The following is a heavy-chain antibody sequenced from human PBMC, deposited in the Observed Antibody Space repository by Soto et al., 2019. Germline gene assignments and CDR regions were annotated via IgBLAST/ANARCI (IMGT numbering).Heavy chain of an antibody. CDR3: ARGRARTERSGSYPLFEY. Sequence: QVQLVQSGAEVKKPGASVKVSCKASGYTFTSYGISWVRQAPGQGLEWMGWISAYNGNTNYAQKLQGRVTMTTDTSTSTAHMELRSLRSDDTAVYYCARGRARTERSGSYPLFEYWGPGTLVSVYS. J-gene: IGHJ4*02. CDR1: GYTFTSYG. CDR2: ISAYNGNT. D-gene: IGHD1-26*01. V-gene: IGHV1-18*01.